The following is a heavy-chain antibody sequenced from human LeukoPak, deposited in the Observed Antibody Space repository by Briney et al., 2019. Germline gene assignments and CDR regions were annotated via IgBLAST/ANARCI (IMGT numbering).Heavy chain of an antibody. CDR1: GFTFSSYE. CDR3: AERGITMIGGV. J-gene: IGHJ6*04. Sequence: GGSLRLSCAASGFTFSSYEMNWVRQARGKGLEWVSYISSSGSTIYYADSVKGRFTISRDNAKNSLYLQMNSLRAEDTAVYYCAERGITMIGGVWGKGTTVTISS. V-gene: IGHV3-48*03. D-gene: IGHD3-10*02. CDR2: ISSSGSTI.